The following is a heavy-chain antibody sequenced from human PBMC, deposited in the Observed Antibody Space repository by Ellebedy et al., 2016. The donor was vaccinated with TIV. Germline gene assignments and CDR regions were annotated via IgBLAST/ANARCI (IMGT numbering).Heavy chain of an antibody. CDR3: AREDRYSYGYFAFDI. CDR1: GFTFSSYW. J-gene: IGHJ3*02. Sequence: GESLKISCAASGFTFSSYWMHWVRQAPGKGLVWVSRINSDGSSTSYADSVKGRFTISRDNAKNTLYLQMNSLRAEDTAVYYCAREDRYSYGYFAFDIWGQGTMVTVSS. V-gene: IGHV3-74*01. CDR2: INSDGSST. D-gene: IGHD5-18*01.